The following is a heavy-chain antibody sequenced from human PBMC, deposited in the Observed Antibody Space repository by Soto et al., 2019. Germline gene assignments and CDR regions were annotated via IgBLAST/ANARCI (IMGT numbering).Heavy chain of an antibody. J-gene: IGHJ4*02. V-gene: IGHV4-30-4*01. CDR3: ARASRLLPTAFDY. D-gene: IGHD2-21*02. CDR1: GGSISSGDYY. Sequence: PSETLSLTCTVSGGSISSGDYYWSWIRQPPGKGLEWIGYIYYSGSTYYNPSLKSRVTISVDTSKNQFSLKLSSVTAADTAVYYCARASRLLPTAFDYWGQGTLVTVSS. CDR2: IYYSGST.